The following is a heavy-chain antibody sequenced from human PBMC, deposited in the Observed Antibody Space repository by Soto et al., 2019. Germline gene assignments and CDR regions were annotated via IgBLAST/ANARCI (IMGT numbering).Heavy chain of an antibody. CDR2: IKSKADGETT. CDR1: GFGFSSSW. V-gene: IGHV3-15*01. CDR3: TTDPRF. Sequence: GGSLRLSCAASGFGFSSSWMSWVRQAPGKGLEWLGRIKSKADGETTDYAAPVKDRFTISRDDSKSTVYLQMTSLKTEDTAVYYCTTDPRFWGKGTTVTVS. J-gene: IGHJ6*03.